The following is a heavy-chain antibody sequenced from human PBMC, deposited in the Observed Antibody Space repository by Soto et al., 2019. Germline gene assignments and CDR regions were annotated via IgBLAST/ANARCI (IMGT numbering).Heavy chain of an antibody. CDR2: IYHSGST. CDR3: ADGCISARDYSGGFYP. J-gene: IGHJ5*02. Sequence: SETLSLTCAVSGGSISSSNWWSWVRQPPGKGLEWIGEIYHSGSTNYNPSLKSRVTISVDKSKNQFSLKLSSVTAADTAVHYCADGCISARDYSGGFYPCAQRSLVPVS. CDR1: GGSISSSNW. D-gene: IGHD6-6*01. V-gene: IGHV4-4*02.